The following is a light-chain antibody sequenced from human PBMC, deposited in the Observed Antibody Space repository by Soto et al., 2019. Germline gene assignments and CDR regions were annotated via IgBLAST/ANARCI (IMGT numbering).Light chain of an antibody. CDR1: QSVSSS. Sequence: EVVMTQSPATLSMSPGERATLSCRASQSVSSSLAWYQQKPGQAPRLLIYGASTRATGIPDRFSGSGSETEFTLTISSLQAEDFASYYCQQYNNWCTFGQGTKVEIK. V-gene: IGKV3-15*01. CDR2: GAS. CDR3: QQYNNWCT. J-gene: IGKJ1*01.